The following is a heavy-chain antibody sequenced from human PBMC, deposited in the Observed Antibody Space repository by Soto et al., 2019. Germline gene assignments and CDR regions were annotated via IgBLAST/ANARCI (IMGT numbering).Heavy chain of an antibody. D-gene: IGHD5-12*01. J-gene: IGHJ4*02. CDR1: GFTFRSCT. CDR3: ARDFRDGYYFDY. V-gene: IGHV3-21*01. Sequence: AGGSQRLSCTASGFTFRSCTMNWVRQAPGKGLEWVSSISSSTGYTYYADSVKGRFTISRGNAKNSLYLQMNSLRAEDTAVYYCARDFRDGYYFDYWGQGTLVTVSS. CDR2: ISSSTGYT.